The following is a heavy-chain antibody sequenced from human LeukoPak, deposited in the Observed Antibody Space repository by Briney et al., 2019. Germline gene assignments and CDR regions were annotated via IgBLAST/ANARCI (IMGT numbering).Heavy chain of an antibody. CDR3: ARDPRPNYYYAMDV. Sequence: HPGRSLRLSCAASGFTFDDYAMHWVRQAPGKGLEWVSGISWNSGSIGYADSVKGRFTISRDNAKNSLYLQMNSLRAEDMALYYCARDPRPNYYYAMDVWGQGTTVTVSS. J-gene: IGHJ6*02. CDR2: ISWNSGSI. CDR1: GFTFDDYA. D-gene: IGHD6-6*01. V-gene: IGHV3-9*03.